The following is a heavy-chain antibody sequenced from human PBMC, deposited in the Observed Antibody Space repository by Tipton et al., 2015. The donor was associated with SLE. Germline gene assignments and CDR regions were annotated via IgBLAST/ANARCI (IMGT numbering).Heavy chain of an antibody. J-gene: IGHJ3*02. V-gene: IGHV3-20*04. D-gene: IGHD2-15*01. CDR2: INWNGGST. CDR3: ARDHWGIVEAPGAFDI. Sequence: SLRLSCAASGFTFDDYGMSWVRQAPGKGLEWVSGINWNGGSTGYADSVKGRFTISRDNAKNSLYLQMNSLRAEDTAVYYCARDHWGIVEAPGAFDIWGQGTMVTVSS. CDR1: GFTFDDYG.